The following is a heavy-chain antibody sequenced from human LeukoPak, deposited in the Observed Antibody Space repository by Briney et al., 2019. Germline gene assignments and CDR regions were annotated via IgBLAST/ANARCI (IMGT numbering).Heavy chain of an antibody. CDR1: GYTFTSYG. V-gene: IGHV1-18*01. CDR3: ASELRRKDAFDI. D-gene: IGHD1-14*01. J-gene: IGHJ3*02. Sequence: ASVKVSCKASGYTFTSYGISWVRQAPGQGLEWMGWISAYNGNTNYAQKLQGRVTMTTDTSTSTAYMELRSLRSDGTAVYYCASELRRKDAFDIWGQGTMVTVSS. CDR2: ISAYNGNT.